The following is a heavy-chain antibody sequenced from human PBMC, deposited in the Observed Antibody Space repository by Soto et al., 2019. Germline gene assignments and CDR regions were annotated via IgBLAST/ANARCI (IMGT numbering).Heavy chain of an antibody. CDR1: GFTFSSYA. CDR2: ISGSGGST. Sequence: EVQLLESGGGLVQPGGSLRLSCAASGFTFSSYAMSWVRQAPGKGLEWVSAISGSGGSTYYADSVKGRFTISRDNSKNTLYLQMNSLRAEDTAVYYCAQNGFSFEVLYYYCYGMDVWGQGTTVTVSS. CDR3: AQNGFSFEVLYYYCYGMDV. V-gene: IGHV3-23*01. D-gene: IGHD1-1*01. J-gene: IGHJ6*02.